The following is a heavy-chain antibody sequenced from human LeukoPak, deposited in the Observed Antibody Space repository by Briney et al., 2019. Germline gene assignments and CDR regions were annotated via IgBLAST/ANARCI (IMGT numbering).Heavy chain of an antibody. Sequence: GGSLRLSCAASGFTFSSYAMSWVRQAPGKGLEWVSAISGSGGSTYYADSVKGRFTISRDNSKNTLYLQMNTLRAEDTAVYYCARVGYGGNSGDYFDYWGQGTLVTVSS. V-gene: IGHV3-23*01. CDR2: ISGSGGST. CDR3: ARVGYGGNSGDYFDY. CDR1: GFTFSSYA. D-gene: IGHD4-23*01. J-gene: IGHJ4*02.